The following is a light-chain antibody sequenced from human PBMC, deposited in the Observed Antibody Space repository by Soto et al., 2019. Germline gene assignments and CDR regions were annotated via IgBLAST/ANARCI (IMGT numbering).Light chain of an antibody. V-gene: IGLV2-8*01. CDR1: SDDIGGYDY. CDR3: SSYAVKKNFVV. CDR2: EVN. J-gene: IGLJ1*01. Sequence: QSALPQTPSASGSPGQSVTISCTGSSDDIGGYDYVSWYQHHPGRTPKLIIYEVNKRPSGAPDRFSGSKSGNTASLTVSGLQAEDGADYYCSSYAVKKNFVVFGSGTKLTLL.